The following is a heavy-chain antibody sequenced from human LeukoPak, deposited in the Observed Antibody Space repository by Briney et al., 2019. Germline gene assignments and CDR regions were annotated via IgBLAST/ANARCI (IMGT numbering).Heavy chain of an antibody. D-gene: IGHD1-7*01. V-gene: IGHV4-59*01. CDR3: ARVYNWNYPFDY. Sequence: PSETLSLTCTVSGGSLSSYYWSWIRQPPGKGLEWIGYIYYSGSTNYNPSLKSRVTISVDTSKNQFSLKLSSVTAADTAVYYCARVYNWNYPFDYWGQGTLVTVSS. J-gene: IGHJ4*02. CDR1: GGSLSSYY. CDR2: IYYSGST.